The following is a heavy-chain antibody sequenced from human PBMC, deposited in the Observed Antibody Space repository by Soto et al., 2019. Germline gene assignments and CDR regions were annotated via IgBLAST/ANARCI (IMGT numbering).Heavy chain of an antibody. V-gene: IGHV4-4*02. Sequence: SETLSLTCAVSSGSISSSNWWRWVRQPPGKGLEGIGEIYHSGSTNYNPSLKSRVTRSVDKSKNPFSLKLSSVTAADTAVYYCARVLSHSGVPDAFDIWGQGTMVTVSS. CDR2: IYHSGST. CDR3: ARVLSHSGVPDAFDI. D-gene: IGHD3-10*01. CDR1: SGSISSSNW. J-gene: IGHJ3*02.